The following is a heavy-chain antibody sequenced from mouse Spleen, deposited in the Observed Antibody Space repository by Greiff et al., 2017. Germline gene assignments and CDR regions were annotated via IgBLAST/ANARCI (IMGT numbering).Heavy chain of an antibody. CDR1: GFTFSDYG. CDR2: ISSGSSTN. J-gene: IGHJ3*01. V-gene: IGHV5-17*01. Sequence: DVMLVESGGGLVKPGGSLKLSCAASGFTFSDYGMHWVRQAPGKGLEWVAYISSGSSTNYYADTVKGRFTISRDNAKNTLFLQMTSLRSDDTAMYYCAILGWFAYWGQGTLVTVSA. D-gene: IGHD4-1*01. CDR3: AILGWFAY.